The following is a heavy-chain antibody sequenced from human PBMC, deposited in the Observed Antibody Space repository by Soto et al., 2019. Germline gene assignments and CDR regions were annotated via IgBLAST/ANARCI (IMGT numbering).Heavy chain of an antibody. CDR3: ACGYSSSWYAFDY. Sequence: ASVKVSCKVSGYTLTELSMHWVRQAPGKGLEWMGGFDPEDGETIYAQKFQGRVTMTEDTSTDTAYMELSSLRSEDTAVYYCACGYSSSWYAFDYWGQGTLITVSS. J-gene: IGHJ4*02. CDR2: FDPEDGET. D-gene: IGHD6-13*01. V-gene: IGHV1-24*01. CDR1: GYTLTELS.